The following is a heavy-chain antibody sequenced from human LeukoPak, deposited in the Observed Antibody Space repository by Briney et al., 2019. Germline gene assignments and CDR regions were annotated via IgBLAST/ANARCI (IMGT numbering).Heavy chain of an antibody. CDR1: GFTFSSYK. J-gene: IGHJ4*02. V-gene: IGHV3-48*03. Sequence: PGESLRLSCAASGFTFSSYKMNWVRRAPGKGLEWVSYISTSDTTIYYADSVKGRFTISRDNAKNSLYLQMNSLRVEDTAVYYCARGGGSSWCLDCWGQGTLVTVLS. CDR2: ISTSDTTI. D-gene: IGHD6-13*01. CDR3: ARGGGSSWCLDC.